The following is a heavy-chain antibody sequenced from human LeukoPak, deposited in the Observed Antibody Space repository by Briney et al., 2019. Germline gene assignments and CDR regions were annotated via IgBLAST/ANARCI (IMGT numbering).Heavy chain of an antibody. V-gene: IGHV1-46*01. CDR2: INPSGGST. D-gene: IGHD2-21*02. J-gene: IGHJ4*02. CDR3: ARAPARCGGDCYSMHY. Sequence: ASVKVSCKASGYTFTSYYMHWVRQAPGQGLEWVGIINPSGGSTSYAQKFQGRVTMTRDTSTSTVYMELSSLRSEDTAVYYCARAPARCGGDCYSMHYWGQGTLVTVSS. CDR1: GYTFTSYY.